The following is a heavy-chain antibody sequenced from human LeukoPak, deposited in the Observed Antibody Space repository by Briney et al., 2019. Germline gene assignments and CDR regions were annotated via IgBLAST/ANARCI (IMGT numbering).Heavy chain of an antibody. D-gene: IGHD3-3*01. J-gene: IGHJ4*02. V-gene: IGHV3-48*03. CDR3: AKVAPLRFLEWLLSFDY. CDR2: ISNSGSTI. CDR1: GFAFRTYE. Sequence: GGSLRLSCAASGFAFRTYEMNWVRQAPGKGLEWVSYISNSGSTIYYADSVKGRFTISRDNAKSSLYLQMNSLRVDDTAVYYCAKVAPLRFLEWLLSFDYWGQGTLVTVSS.